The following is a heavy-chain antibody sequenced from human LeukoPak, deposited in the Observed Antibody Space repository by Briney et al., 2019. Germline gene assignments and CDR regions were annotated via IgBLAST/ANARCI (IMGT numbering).Heavy chain of an antibody. CDR3: ARRRLRYFDWLEGDYYYYYMDV. D-gene: IGHD3-9*01. J-gene: IGHJ6*03. CDR2: INHSGST. V-gene: IGHV4-34*01. CDR1: GGSFSGYY. Sequence: SETLSLTCAVYGGSFSGYYWSWIRQPPGKGLEWIGEINHSGSTNYNPSLKSRVTISVDASKNQFSLKLSSVTAADTAVYYCARRRLRYFDWLEGDYYYYYMDVWGKGTTVTISS.